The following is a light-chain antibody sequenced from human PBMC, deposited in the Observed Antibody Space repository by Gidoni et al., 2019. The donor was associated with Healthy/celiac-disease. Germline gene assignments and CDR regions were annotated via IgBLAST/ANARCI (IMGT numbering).Light chain of an antibody. CDR3: CSYAGSSRV. CDR1: SSDVGGYNY. Sequence: QSALTQPRSVSGSPGQSVTISCTGTSSDVGGYNYVSWYQQHPGKAHKLMIYDVSKRPSGVPDRFSGSKSGNTASLTISGLQAEDEADYYCCSYAGSSRVFGTGTKVTVL. J-gene: IGLJ1*01. CDR2: DVS. V-gene: IGLV2-11*01.